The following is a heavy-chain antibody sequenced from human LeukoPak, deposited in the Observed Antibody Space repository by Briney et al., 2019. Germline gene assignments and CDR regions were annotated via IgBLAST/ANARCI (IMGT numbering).Heavy chain of an antibody. CDR1: GFTFSDYY. J-gene: IGHJ4*02. CDR2: ISSSSYT. V-gene: IGHV3-11*05. D-gene: IGHD3-9*01. Sequence: PGGSLRLSCAASGFTFSDYYMSWIRQAPGKGLEWVSYISSSSYTNYADSVKGRFTISRDNAKNSLYLQMNSLRAEDTAVYYCARDSTYYDILTGYYNGGYYFDYWGQGTLVTVSS. CDR3: ARDSTYYDILTGYYNGGYYFDY.